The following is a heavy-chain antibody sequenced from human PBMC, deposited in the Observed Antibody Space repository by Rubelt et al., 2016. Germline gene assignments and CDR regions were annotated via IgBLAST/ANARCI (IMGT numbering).Heavy chain of an antibody. J-gene: IGHJ4*02. D-gene: IGHD1-26*01. V-gene: IGHV3-23*01. CDR1: GFTFSSYA. Sequence: EVQLLESGGGLVQPGGSLRLSCAVSGFTFSSYAMNWVRQAPGKGLEWVSSISGSGGSAYYADSVKGRFTISRDNSKKTLYLQMNSLRADDTAVYYCAKFPPRYSGTYYFDYWGQGTLVTVSS. CDR3: AKFPPRYSGTYYFDY. CDR2: ISGSGGSA.